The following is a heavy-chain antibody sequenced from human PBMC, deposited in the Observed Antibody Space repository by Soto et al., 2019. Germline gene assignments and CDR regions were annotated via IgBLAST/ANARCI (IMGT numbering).Heavy chain of an antibody. V-gene: IGHV3-23*01. CDR3: AKALDIVATIGSTIFYYGMDV. CDR1: GFTFSSYA. J-gene: IGHJ6*02. Sequence: PGGSLRLSCAASGFTFSSYAMSWVRQAPGKGLEWVSAISGSGGSTYYADSVKGRFTISRDNSKNTLYLQMNSLRAEDTAVYYCAKALDIVATIGSTIFYYGMDVWGQGTTVTVSS. D-gene: IGHD5-12*01. CDR2: ISGSGGST.